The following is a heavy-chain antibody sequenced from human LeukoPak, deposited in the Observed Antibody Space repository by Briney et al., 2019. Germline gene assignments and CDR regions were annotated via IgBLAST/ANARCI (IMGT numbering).Heavy chain of an antibody. V-gene: IGHV4-61*01. Sequence: PSETLSLTCTVSGGSINSGSYYWSWIRQPPGKGLEWIGYIYYSGSTNYNPSLKSRVTISVDTSKNQFSLKLSSVTAADTAVYYCARARGSTSWLGGGYYYGMDVWGQGTTVTVSS. D-gene: IGHD2-2*01. CDR2: IYYSGST. CDR1: GGSINSGSYY. J-gene: IGHJ6*02. CDR3: ARARGSTSWLGGGYYYGMDV.